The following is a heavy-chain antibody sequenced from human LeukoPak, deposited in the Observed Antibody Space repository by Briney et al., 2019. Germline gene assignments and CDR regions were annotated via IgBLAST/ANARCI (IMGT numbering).Heavy chain of an antibody. V-gene: IGHV4-39*07. J-gene: IGHJ2*01. D-gene: IGHD5-24*01. CDR3: ARDGYNFWNFDL. CDR2: IYYSGST. CDR1: GGSISSSSYY. Sequence: SETLSLTCTVSGGSISSSSYYWGWIRQPPGKGLEWIGSIYYSGSTYYNPSLKSRVTISVDTSKNQFSLKLSSVTAADTAVYYCARDGYNFWNFDLWGRGTLVTVSS.